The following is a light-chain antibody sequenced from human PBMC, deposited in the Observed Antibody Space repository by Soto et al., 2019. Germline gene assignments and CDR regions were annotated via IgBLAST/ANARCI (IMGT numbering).Light chain of an antibody. CDR1: ASDVGSYNR. CDR3: SLYTTTSSWV. J-gene: IGLJ3*02. V-gene: IGLV2-18*01. CDR2: EVS. Sequence: QAVVTQPPSVSGSPGQSVTISCTGTASDVGSYNRVSWYQQPPGAAPKLMIYEVSNRPSGVPDRFSGSKSGNTASLTISGLLAEDEGDYYCSLYTTTSSWVFGGGTKLTVL.